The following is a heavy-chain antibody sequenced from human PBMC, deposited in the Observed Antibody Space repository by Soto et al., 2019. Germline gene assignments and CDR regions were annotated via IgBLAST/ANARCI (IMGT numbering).Heavy chain of an antibody. CDR3: ARSTRAGDLWTGFYTQVDC. Sequence: VGSLRLSCAASGFTFSYYAMHWVRQAPGKGLEWVAVISYDGGNKYYGDSVKGRFTVSRDNSKNSLYLQMNSLTAEDSAVYTCARSTRAGDLWTGFYTQVDCWGQGTLVTVSP. V-gene: IGHV3-30-3*01. J-gene: IGHJ4*02. CDR1: GFTFSYYA. CDR2: ISYDGGNK. D-gene: IGHD3-3*01.